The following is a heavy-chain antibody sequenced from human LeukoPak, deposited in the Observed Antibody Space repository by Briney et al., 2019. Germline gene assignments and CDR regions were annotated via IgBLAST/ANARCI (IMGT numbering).Heavy chain of an antibody. D-gene: IGHD2-15*01. Sequence: GGSLRLSCAASGFTFSSYWMTWVRQAPGKGLEWVANINQDGRGKYYVDSVKGRFTISRDNAKNSLDLQMDSLRAEDTAVYYCARTIAAKSNWFDPWGQGTLVTVSS. CDR3: ARTIAAKSNWFDP. V-gene: IGHV3-7*05. CDR1: GFTFSSYW. CDR2: INQDGRGK. J-gene: IGHJ5*02.